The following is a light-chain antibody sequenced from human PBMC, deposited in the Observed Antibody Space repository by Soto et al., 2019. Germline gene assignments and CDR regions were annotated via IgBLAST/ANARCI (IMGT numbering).Light chain of an antibody. V-gene: IGLV2-14*01. CDR3: SSYTSINTRV. CDR1: RSDVGGYTY. Sequence: QSLLAPASSLFGTPCRPGTGSWTGTRSDVGGYTYVSWYQQHPGKAPKLIIYDVRNRPSGVSNRFSGSKSGNTASLTISGLQTEDEADYYCSSYTSINTRVFGTGTKVTVL. CDR2: DVR. J-gene: IGLJ1*01.